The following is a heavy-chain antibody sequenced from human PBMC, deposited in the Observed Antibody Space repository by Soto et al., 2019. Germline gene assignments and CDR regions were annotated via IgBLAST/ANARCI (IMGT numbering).Heavy chain of an antibody. Sequence: QVQLVQSGAEVKKPESSVKVSCKTSGGTFVRHVISWVRQAPGQGPEWMGKINPLSGIPNYAQKFQDRVTFTADTDSSTAYMELSRLRSDATAVYYCEAPACAAHWCSPSPTLEHWGQGTVVTVSS. CDR1: GGTFVRHV. CDR2: INPLSGIP. D-gene: IGHD2-8*02. CDR3: EAPACAAHWCSPSPTLEH. J-gene: IGHJ4*02. V-gene: IGHV1-69*09.